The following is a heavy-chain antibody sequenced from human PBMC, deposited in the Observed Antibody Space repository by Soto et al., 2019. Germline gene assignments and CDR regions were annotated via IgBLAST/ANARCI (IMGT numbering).Heavy chain of an antibody. J-gene: IGHJ1*01. Sequence: QVQLVESGGGVVQPGTSLRLSCAASGFTFSTYVMHWVRQAPGKGLEWVALISHDEGNKDYPDSVKGRFTISRDNSKNTMYLQMNSLRAEDTAVYYCAREDASSGHAGTFQHWGQGTLVSVSS. D-gene: IGHD3-22*01. CDR3: AREDASSGHAGTFQH. V-gene: IGHV3-30-3*01. CDR1: GFTFSTYV. CDR2: ISHDEGNK.